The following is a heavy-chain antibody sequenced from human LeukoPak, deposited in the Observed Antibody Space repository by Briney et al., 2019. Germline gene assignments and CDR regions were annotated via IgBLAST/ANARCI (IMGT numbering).Heavy chain of an antibody. CDR2: SGSGGST. CDR1: GFTFSSYA. V-gene: IGHV3-23*01. Sequence: GGPLRLSCAASGFTFSSYAMSWVRQAPGKGLEWVSGSGSGGSTYYADSVRGRFTISRDNSKNTLYLQMNSLRAEDTAVYYCAKDFWSGYYPNYWGQGTLVTVSS. J-gene: IGHJ4*02. D-gene: IGHD3-3*01. CDR3: AKDFWSGYYPNY.